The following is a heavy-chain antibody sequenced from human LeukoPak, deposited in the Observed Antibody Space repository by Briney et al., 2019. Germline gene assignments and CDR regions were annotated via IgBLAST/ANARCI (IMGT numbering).Heavy chain of an antibody. V-gene: IGHV4-61*02. CDR3: ARDRKYYYDSSGYYNYYFDY. D-gene: IGHD3-22*01. J-gene: IGHJ4*02. CDR1: VGSISSGSYY. CDR2: IYTSGST. Sequence: SETLSLTCTVCVGSISSGSYYWSWIRQPAGKGLEWIGRIYTSGSTNYNPSLKSRVTISVDPSKSQISLKLSSVTAADTAVYYCARDRKYYYDSSGYYNYYFDYWGQGTLVTVSS.